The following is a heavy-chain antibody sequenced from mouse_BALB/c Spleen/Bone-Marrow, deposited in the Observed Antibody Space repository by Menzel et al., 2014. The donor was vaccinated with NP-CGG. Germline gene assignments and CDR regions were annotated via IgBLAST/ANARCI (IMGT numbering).Heavy chain of an antibody. Sequence: EVQRVESGAELVKPGASVKLSCTASGFNIKDTYMHWVKQRPEQGLEWIGRIDPANGNTKYDPKFQGKATITADTSSNTAYLQLSSLTSEDTAVYYCASYYYGRYFDVWGAGTTVTVSS. CDR1: GFNIKDTY. CDR3: ASYYYGRYFDV. CDR2: IDPANGNT. V-gene: IGHV14-3*02. D-gene: IGHD1-1*01. J-gene: IGHJ1*01.